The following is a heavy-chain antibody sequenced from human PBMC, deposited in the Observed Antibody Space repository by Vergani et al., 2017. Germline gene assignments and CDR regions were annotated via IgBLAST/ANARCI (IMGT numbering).Heavy chain of an antibody. Sequence: QLQLQESGPGLVKPSETLSLTCTVSGGSISSSSYYWGWIRQPPGKGLEWIGSIYYSGSTYYNPSLKSRVTISVDTSKNQFSLKLSSVTAADTAVYYCAREAVGSGWYVGAHYYYGMDVWGQGTTVTVSS. J-gene: IGHJ6*02. CDR3: AREAVGSGWYVGAHYYYGMDV. V-gene: IGHV4-39*07. CDR1: GGSISSSSYY. CDR2: IYYSGST. D-gene: IGHD6-19*01.